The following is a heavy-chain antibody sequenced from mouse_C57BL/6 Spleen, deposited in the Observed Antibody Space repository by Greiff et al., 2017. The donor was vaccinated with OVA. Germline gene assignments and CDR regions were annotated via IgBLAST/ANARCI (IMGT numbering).Heavy chain of an antibody. CDR1: GYSFTGYY. Sequence: EVQLQQSGPELVKPGASVKISCKASGYSFTGYYMNWVKQSPEKSLEWIGEINPSTGGTTYNQKFKAKATLTVDKSSSTAYMQLKSLTSEDSAVYYCARNYGSSYDYAMDYWGQGTSVTVSS. V-gene: IGHV1-42*01. D-gene: IGHD1-1*01. J-gene: IGHJ4*01. CDR3: ARNYGSSYDYAMDY. CDR2: INPSTGGT.